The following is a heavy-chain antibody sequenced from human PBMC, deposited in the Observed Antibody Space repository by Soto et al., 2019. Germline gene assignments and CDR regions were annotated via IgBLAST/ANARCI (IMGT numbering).Heavy chain of an antibody. D-gene: IGHD4-4*01. Sequence: SETLSLTCTVSGGSISSGDYYWSWIRQPPGKGLEWIGYIYYSGSTYYNPSLKSRVTISVDTSKNQFSLKLSSVTAADTAVYYCARAYSNYGLGSWLLSYYGMDVWGQGTTVTVSS. CDR2: IYYSGST. CDR3: ARAYSNYGLGSWLLSYYGMDV. J-gene: IGHJ6*02. V-gene: IGHV4-30-4*01. CDR1: GGSISSGDYY.